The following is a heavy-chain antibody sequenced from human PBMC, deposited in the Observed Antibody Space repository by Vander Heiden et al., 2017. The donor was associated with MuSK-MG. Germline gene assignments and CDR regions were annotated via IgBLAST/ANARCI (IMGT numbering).Heavy chain of an antibody. V-gene: IGHV4-59*01. CDR1: VGSISSYY. Sequence: QVQLQVSGPGLVTPSETLSLTCTFYVGSISSYYWSWIRQPPGKGLEWIWYIYYRGSTNYNPALKSRVTISVDTSKNQFSLKLSSVTAADRAVYYCARSYSSSWPYYYYYYMDVWGKGTTVTVSS. CDR3: ARSYSSSWPYYYYYYMDV. J-gene: IGHJ6*03. D-gene: IGHD6-13*01. CDR2: IYYRGST.